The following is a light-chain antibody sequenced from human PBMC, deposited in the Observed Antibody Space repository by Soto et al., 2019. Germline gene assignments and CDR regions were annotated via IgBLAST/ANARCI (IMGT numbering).Light chain of an antibody. CDR2: GAS. Sequence: EIVMTQSPATLSVSPGERATLSCRASQSVSSKLAWYPQKVGQAPRLLIYGASTRATGIPARFSGSGSGTEFTLSISNLQSEDFAVYYCQGDKKWPRTFGQGTKVESK. CDR1: QSVSSK. V-gene: IGKV3-15*01. CDR3: QGDKKWPRT. J-gene: IGKJ1*01.